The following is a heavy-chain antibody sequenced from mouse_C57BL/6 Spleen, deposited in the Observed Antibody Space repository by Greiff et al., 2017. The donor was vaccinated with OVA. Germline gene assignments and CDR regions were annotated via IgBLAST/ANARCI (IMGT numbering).Heavy chain of an antibody. D-gene: IGHD1-1*01. J-gene: IGHJ2*01. CDR1: GYSITSGYY. Sequence: ESGPGLVKPSQSLSLTCSVTGYSITSGYYWNWIRQLPGNKLEWMGYLRYDGSNNYNPSLKNRIPITRDTSKNQFFLKLNSVTTEDTATYYWARVDTTVVFDYWGKGTTHTVST. V-gene: IGHV3-6*01. CDR2: LRYDGSN. CDR3: ARVDTTVVFDY.